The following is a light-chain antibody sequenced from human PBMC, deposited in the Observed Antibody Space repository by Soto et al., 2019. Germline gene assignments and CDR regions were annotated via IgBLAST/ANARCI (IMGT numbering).Light chain of an antibody. J-gene: IGKJ1*01. CDR3: QQSYSTPPT. Sequence: EIVMTQSPATLSVSPGERATLSCRASQSVSSKLAWYQQKPGQAPRLLIYGASSRATGIPDRFSGSGSGTDFTLTISSLHPEDSATYYCQQSYSTPPTFGQGTKVDIK. CDR2: GAS. V-gene: IGKV3D-15*01. CDR1: QSVSSK.